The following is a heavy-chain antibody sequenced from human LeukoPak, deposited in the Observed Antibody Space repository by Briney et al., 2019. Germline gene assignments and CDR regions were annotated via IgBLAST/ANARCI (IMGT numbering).Heavy chain of an antibody. Sequence: GGSLRLSCIGPGFIFSRSWMTWVRQAPGKGLEWVAKIREDGSEKYYVDSVKGRFAISRDNAKNSLFLQMNGLRVEDTAVYYCARDAAYYYSSGYYDAIDIWGQGTMVTVSS. CDR2: IREDGSEK. CDR1: GFIFSRSW. CDR3: ARDAAYYYSSGYYDAIDI. J-gene: IGHJ3*02. V-gene: IGHV3-7*01. D-gene: IGHD3-22*01.